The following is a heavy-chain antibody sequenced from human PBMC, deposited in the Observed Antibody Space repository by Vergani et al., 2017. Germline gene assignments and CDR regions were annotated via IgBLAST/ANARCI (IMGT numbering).Heavy chain of an antibody. CDR1: GGSISSGDYY. CDR3: ARSRDGYNPYFDY. CDR2: IYYSGSN. V-gene: IGHV4-30-4*08. Sequence: QVQLQESGPGLVKPSQTLSLTCTVSGGSISSGDYYWSWIPQPPGKVLEWIGYIYYSGSNYYNPSLKSRVTISVDTSKNQFSLKLSSVTAADTAVYYWARSRDGYNPYFDYWGQGTLVTVSS. J-gene: IGHJ4*02. D-gene: IGHD5-24*01.